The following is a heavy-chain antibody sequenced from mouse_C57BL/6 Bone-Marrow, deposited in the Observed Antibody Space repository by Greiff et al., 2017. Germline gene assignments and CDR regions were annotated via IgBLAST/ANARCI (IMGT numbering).Heavy chain of an antibody. D-gene: IGHD1-1*01. Sequence: EVQLQQSGPELVKPGASVKISCKASGYTFTDYYMNWVKQSHGKSLEWIGDINPNTGGTSYNQKFKGKATLTVDKSSSTAYMELRSLTSEASAFYYCARAYGSSYWFAYWGQGTLVTVSA. J-gene: IGHJ3*01. CDR3: ARAYGSSYWFAY. CDR2: INPNTGGT. V-gene: IGHV1-26*01. CDR1: GYTFTDYY.